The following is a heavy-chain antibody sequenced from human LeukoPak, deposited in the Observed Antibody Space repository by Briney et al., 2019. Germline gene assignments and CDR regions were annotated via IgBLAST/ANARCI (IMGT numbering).Heavy chain of an antibody. V-gene: IGHV4-39*07. J-gene: IGHJ4*02. CDR3: ARESGPEYCSSTSCFIDY. CDR1: GGSISSSRHY. CDR2: IYHSGST. D-gene: IGHD2-2*01. Sequence: SETLSLTCTVSGGSISSSRHYWGWIRQPPGKGLEWIGYIYHSGSTYYNPSLKSRVTLSVDRSKNQFSLTLSSVTAADTAMYYCARESGPEYCSSTSCFIDYWGQGTLVTVSS.